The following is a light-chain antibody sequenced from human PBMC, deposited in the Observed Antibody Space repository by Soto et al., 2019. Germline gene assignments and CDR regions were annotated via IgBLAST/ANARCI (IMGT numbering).Light chain of an antibody. V-gene: IGKV3-15*01. CDR1: RSISNN. J-gene: IGKJ1*01. Sequence: EIVMTQSPATLSVSPGERATLSCRASRSISNNLAWYQQKPGQAPRLLIYGASTRATGIPARFSGSGSGTEFTLTITSLQSEDFAVYYCQQYRTFGQGTKVEIK. CDR3: QQYRT. CDR2: GAS.